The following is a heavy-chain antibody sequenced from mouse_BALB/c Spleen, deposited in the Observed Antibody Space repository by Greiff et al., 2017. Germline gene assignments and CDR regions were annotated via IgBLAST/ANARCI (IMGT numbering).Heavy chain of an antibody. V-gene: IGHV10-1*02. Sequence: GGGLVQPKGSLKLPCAASGFPFNTYAMNWVRQAPGKGLEWVARIRSKSNNYATYYADSVKDRFTISRDDSQSMLYLQMNNLKTEDTAMYYCVRQGMDYWGQGTSVTVSS. CDR2: IRSKSNNYAT. CDR1: GFPFNTYA. CDR3: VRQGMDY. J-gene: IGHJ4*01.